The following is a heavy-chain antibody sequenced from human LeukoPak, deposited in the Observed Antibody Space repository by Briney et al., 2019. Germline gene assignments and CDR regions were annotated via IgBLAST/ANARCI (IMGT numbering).Heavy chain of an antibody. Sequence: GGSLRLSCAASGFTFDDYAMHWVRQASGKGLEWVSGISWNSGSIGYADSVKGRFTISRDNAKNSLYLQMNSLRAEDTALYYCAKDRGTGTRTRLFDYWGQGTLVTVSS. CDR1: GFTFDDYA. CDR2: ISWNSGSI. V-gene: IGHV3-9*01. D-gene: IGHD1-1*01. CDR3: AKDRGTGTRTRLFDY. J-gene: IGHJ4*02.